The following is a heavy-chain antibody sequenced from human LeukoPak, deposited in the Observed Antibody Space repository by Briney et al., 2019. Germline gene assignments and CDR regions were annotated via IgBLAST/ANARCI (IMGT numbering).Heavy chain of an antibody. Sequence: SETLSLTCTISGGSVSDYYWSWIRQSPGKGLEWIGYIYHTGSTSYSPSLKSRVTISADTSQNQFSLKLSSVTAADTAVYYCASRKLGNDYWGQGTLVTVSS. J-gene: IGHJ4*02. CDR2: IYHTGST. CDR3: ASRKLGNDY. V-gene: IGHV4-59*02. CDR1: GGSVSDYY. D-gene: IGHD7-27*01.